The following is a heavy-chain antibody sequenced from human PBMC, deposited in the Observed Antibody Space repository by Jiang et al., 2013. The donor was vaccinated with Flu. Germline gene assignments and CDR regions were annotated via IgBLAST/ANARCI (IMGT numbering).Heavy chain of an antibody. Sequence: VSGISWNSGSIGYADSVKGRFTISRDNAKNSLYLQMNSLRAEDTALYYCAKDTRSISSGWSYFDYWGQGTLVTVSS. D-gene: IGHD6-19*01. CDR3: AKDTRSISSGWSYFDY. J-gene: IGHJ4*02. CDR2: ISWNSGSI. V-gene: IGHV3-9*01.